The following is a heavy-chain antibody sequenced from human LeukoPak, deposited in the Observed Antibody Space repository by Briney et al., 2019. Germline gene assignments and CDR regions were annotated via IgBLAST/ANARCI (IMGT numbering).Heavy chain of an antibody. CDR2: IYSGGST. CDR1: GFTVSSNY. J-gene: IGHJ6*02. V-gene: IGHV3-53*01. CDR3: ARDSPGDSSGYYYYYGMDV. Sequence: GGSLRLSCVASGFTVSSNYMSWVRQAPGKGLEWVSVIYSGGSTYYADSVKGRFTISRDNSKNTLYLQMNSLRAEDTAVYYCARDSPGDSSGYYYYYGMDVWGQGTTVTVSS. D-gene: IGHD3-22*01.